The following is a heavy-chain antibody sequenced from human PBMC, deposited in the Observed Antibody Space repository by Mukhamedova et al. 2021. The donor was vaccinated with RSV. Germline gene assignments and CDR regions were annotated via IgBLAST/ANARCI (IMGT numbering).Heavy chain of an antibody. V-gene: IGHV3-64D*08. CDR3: VKDSVYYFDSSGYHYGYYYYGMDV. CDR2: ISSDAGGT. D-gene: IGHD3-22*01. J-gene: IGHJ6*02. Sequence: EYVSAISSDAGGTYYADSARGRFTVSRDNSKNTLYLQMTNLRAEDTAVYYCVKDSVYYFDSSGYHYGYYYYGMDVWGQGTTVTVS.